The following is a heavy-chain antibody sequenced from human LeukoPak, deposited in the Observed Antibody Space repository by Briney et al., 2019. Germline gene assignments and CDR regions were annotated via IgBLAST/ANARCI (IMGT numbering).Heavy chain of an antibody. V-gene: IGHV3-74*01. J-gene: IGHJ6*03. CDR3: ARVVLVATTRHYYYYMDV. Sequence: GGSLRLSCAASGFTFSNYWRHWVRQVPGKGLVWVSRINDDGSATFYADSVKGRFTISRDNAKNSLYLQMNSLRAEDTAVYYCARVVLVATTRHYYYYMDVWGKGTTVTISS. D-gene: IGHD5-12*01. CDR1: GFTFSNYW. CDR2: INDDGSAT.